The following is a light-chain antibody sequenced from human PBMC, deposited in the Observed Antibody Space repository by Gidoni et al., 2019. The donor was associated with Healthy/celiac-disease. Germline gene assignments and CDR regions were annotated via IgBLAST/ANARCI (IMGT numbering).Light chain of an antibody. V-gene: IGKV1-39*01. CDR1: QSISSY. CDR2: DAS. CDR3: QQSYSTPPFT. J-gene: IGKJ3*01. Sequence: DIQMTQSPSSLSASVGDRVTLTFRASQSISSYIIWYQQKPGKAPKLLIYDASSLQSGVPARFSGSGSGTDFTLTISSLQPEDFATYYCQQSYSTPPFTFGPGTKVEIK.